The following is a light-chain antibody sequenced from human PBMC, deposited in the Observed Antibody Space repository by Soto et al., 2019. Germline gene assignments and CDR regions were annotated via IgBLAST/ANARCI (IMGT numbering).Light chain of an antibody. J-gene: IGLJ2*01. CDR1: SGHSSYA. CDR2: LNSDGSH. Sequence: QSVLTQSPSASASLGASVKLTCTLSSGHSSYAIAWHQQQPEKGPRYLMKLNSDGSHSKADGIPDRFSGSSSGAERYLTISSLQSEDEADYYCQTWGTGILVFGGGTKVTVL. V-gene: IGLV4-69*01. CDR3: QTWGTGILV.